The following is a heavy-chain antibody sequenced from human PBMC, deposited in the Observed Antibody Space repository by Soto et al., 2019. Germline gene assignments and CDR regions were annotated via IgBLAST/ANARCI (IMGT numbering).Heavy chain of an antibody. CDR3: ARGLAVTRDAFDV. Sequence: QVQMVQSGAEVKKPGASVKVSCKASGYSFTSYDVNWVRQAPGQGLEWVGWMTPNSDDTGYAQKFQARVTLTTDTSIITAYMELSGLTSEDTSMYYCARGLAVTRDAFDVWGQGTMVTVSS. D-gene: IGHD2-15*01. CDR2: MTPNSDDT. J-gene: IGHJ3*01. CDR1: GYSFTSYD. V-gene: IGHV1-8*01.